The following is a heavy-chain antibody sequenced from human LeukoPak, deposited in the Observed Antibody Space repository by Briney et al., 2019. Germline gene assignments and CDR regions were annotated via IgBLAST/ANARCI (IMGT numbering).Heavy chain of an antibody. J-gene: IGHJ4*02. CDR2: ISNSVYT. V-gene: IGHV4-59*08. D-gene: IGHD6-25*01. Sequence: SETLSLTCTVSGDSISTYYWSWIRQPPGKGLEWIGYISNSVYTNYNPSLTSRVTMSVDTSKNQFPLKLTSVAAADTAVYYCARHARSDYANAKFDYWGQGALVTVSS. CDR1: GDSISTYY. CDR3: ARHARSDYANAKFDY.